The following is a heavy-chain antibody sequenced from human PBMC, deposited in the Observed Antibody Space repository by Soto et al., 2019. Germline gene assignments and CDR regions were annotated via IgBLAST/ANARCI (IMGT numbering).Heavy chain of an antibody. CDR3: ARRVEYSSSSAYYYYYYMDV. J-gene: IGHJ6*03. CDR2: IYPGDSDT. CDR1: GYSFTSYW. D-gene: IGHD6-6*01. Sequence: LGESLKISCKGSGYSFTSYWIGWVRQMPGKGLEWMGIIYPGDSDTRYSPSFQGQVTISADKSISTAYLQWSSLKASDTAMYYCARRVEYSSSSAYYYYYYMDVWGKGTTVTVSS. V-gene: IGHV5-51*01.